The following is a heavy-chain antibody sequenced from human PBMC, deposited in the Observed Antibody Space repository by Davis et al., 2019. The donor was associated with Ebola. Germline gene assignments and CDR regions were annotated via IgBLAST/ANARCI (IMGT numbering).Heavy chain of an antibody. V-gene: IGHV4-39*07. Sequence: SETLSLTCTVSGGSISSSSYYWGWIRQPPGKGLEWIGEINHSGSTNYNPSLKSRVTISVDTSKNQFSLKLSSVTAADTAVYYCARTSGGYGMDVWGQGTTVTVSS. J-gene: IGHJ6*02. CDR1: GGSISSSSYY. CDR3: ARTSGGYGMDV. D-gene: IGHD3-16*01. CDR2: INHSGST.